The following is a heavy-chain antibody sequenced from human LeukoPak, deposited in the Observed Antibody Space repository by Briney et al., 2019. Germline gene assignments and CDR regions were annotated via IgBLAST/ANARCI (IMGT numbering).Heavy chain of an antibody. CDR3: ARDFGRGWFDP. D-gene: IGHD3-10*01. Sequence: SQTLSLTCTVSGGSISSGGYYWSWIRQPPGKGLEWIGYIYHSRSTYYNPSLKSRVTISVDRSKNQFSLKLSSVTAADTAVYYCARDFGRGWFDPWGQGTLVTVSS. CDR2: IYHSRST. J-gene: IGHJ5*02. V-gene: IGHV4-30-2*01. CDR1: GGSISSGGYY.